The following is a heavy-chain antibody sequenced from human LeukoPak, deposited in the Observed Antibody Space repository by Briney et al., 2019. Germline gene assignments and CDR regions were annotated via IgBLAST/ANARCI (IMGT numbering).Heavy chain of an antibody. CDR1: GSSISSYY. V-gene: IGHV4-59*08. CDR3: ARVYGDYVDH. D-gene: IGHD4-17*01. CDR2: IYYSGST. J-gene: IGHJ4*02. Sequence: PSETLSLTCTVSGSSISSYYRSWIQQPPGKGLEWIGYIYYSGSTNYNPSLKSRVTISVDTSKNQFSLKLSSVTAADTAMYYCARVYGDYVDHWGQGTLVTVSS.